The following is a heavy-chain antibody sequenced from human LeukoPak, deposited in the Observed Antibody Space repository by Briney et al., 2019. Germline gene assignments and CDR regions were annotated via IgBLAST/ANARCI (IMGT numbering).Heavy chain of an antibody. CDR1: GFTFSRYW. CDR3: ARGRPGYSNAWIDH. V-gene: IGHV3-74*01. Sequence: PGGSLRLSCAASGFTFSRYWMHWVRQAPGKGLVWVSRTNSDGSPPSYADSVKGRFTISRDNAKNTLYLQMNSLGVEDTAIYYCARGRPGYSNAWIDHWGQGTLVTVSS. CDR2: TNSDGSPP. J-gene: IGHJ5*02. D-gene: IGHD6-13*01.